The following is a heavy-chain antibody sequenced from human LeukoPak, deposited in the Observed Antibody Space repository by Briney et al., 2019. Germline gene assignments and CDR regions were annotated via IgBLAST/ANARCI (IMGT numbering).Heavy chain of an antibody. CDR3: AKDYASDSYSNPGGYFDY. CDR2: IKKDGSEK. D-gene: IGHD4-11*01. Sequence: GGSLRLSCAASGFTLSSFWMNWVRQAPGKGLEWVANIKKDGSEKYYVDSVKGRFTISRDNAKSSLYLQMNSLRAEDTALYYCAKDYASDSYSNPGGYFDYWGQGTLVTVSS. V-gene: IGHV3-7*03. J-gene: IGHJ4*02. CDR1: GFTLSSFW.